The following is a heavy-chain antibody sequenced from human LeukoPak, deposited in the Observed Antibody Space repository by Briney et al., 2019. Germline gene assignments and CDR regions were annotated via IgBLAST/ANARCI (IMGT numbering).Heavy chain of an antibody. V-gene: IGHV1-18*01. CDR2: ISAYNGNT. Sequence: GASVKVSCTASGYTFTSYGISWVRQAPGQGLEWMGWISAYNGNTNYAQKLQGRVTMTTDTSTSTAYMELRSLRSDAPAVYYCARAKWLQYLIDYWGQGTLVTVSS. CDR3: ARAKWLQYLIDY. D-gene: IGHD5-24*01. CDR1: GYTFTSYG. J-gene: IGHJ4*02.